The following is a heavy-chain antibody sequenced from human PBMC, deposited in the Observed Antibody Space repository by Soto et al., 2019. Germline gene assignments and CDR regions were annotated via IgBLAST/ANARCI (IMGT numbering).Heavy chain of an antibody. D-gene: IGHD6-13*01. CDR2: IYYSGST. CDR3: ARCIAAAGPIDY. Sequence: SETLSLTCTVSGGSIISGDHYWSWIRQPPGKGLEWIGYIYYSGSTYYNPSLKSRVTISVDRSKNQFSLKLSSVTAADTAVYYCARCIAAAGPIDYWGQGTLVTVSS. CDR1: GGSIISGDHY. V-gene: IGHV4-30-4*01. J-gene: IGHJ4*02.